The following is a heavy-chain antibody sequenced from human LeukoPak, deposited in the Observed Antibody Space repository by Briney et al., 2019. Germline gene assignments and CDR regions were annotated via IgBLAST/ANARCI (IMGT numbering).Heavy chain of an antibody. J-gene: IGHJ3*02. V-gene: IGHV4-4*07. CDR3: ARADPMYAFDI. Sequence: SDTLSLPCTVRGGSISSYLGSWTRQPGGEGVVWIRRIYTSGTTNSNPSLKSRVTMSVDTSKNQSSLKLSSVTAADTAVYYCARADPMYAFDIWGQGTMVTVSS. CDR2: IYTSGTT. CDR1: GGSISSYL.